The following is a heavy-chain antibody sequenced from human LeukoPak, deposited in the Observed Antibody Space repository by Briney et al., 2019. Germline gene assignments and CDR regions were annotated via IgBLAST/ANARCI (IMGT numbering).Heavy chain of an antibody. CDR2: IFPGDSDT. CDR3: ARLECSSTTCPFAY. J-gene: IGHJ4*02. D-gene: IGHD2-2*01. V-gene: IGHV5-51*01. CDR1: GYSFTTNW. Sequence: GESLKISCKGSGYSFTTNWVGWVRQMPGKGLESMGIIFPGDSDTRYTPSFQGQVNISGDKSTGTVYLQWTRLKASDTAIYYCARLECSSTTCPFAYWGQGTLVTVSS.